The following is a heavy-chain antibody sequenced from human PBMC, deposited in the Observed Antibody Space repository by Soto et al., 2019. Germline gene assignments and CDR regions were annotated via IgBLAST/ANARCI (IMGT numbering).Heavy chain of an antibody. Sequence: QVQLQESGPGLVKPSQTLSLTCTVSDGSISSGGYYWSWIREHPGKGLEWIGYTYYSGSTYYNPCLKSRVTISVDTSKTQFSLKLSSVTAADTAVYYCAREHSSGNYGFDYWGHGTLVTVSS. CDR2: TYYSGST. D-gene: IGHD3-22*01. J-gene: IGHJ4*01. CDR1: DGSISSGGYY. V-gene: IGHV4-31*03. CDR3: AREHSSGNYGFDY.